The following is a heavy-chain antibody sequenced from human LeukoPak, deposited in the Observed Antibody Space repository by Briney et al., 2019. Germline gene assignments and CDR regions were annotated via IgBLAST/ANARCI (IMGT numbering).Heavy chain of an antibody. CDR2: VYYSGRT. CDR1: GGSISSYY. Sequence: PSETLSLTCTVSGGSISSYYWSWIRQPPGKGLEWIGYVYYSGRTNYNPSLKSRVTISIDTSKNQFSLRLRSVTAADTAVYYCANLDMATISLDYWGQGTLVTVSS. V-gene: IGHV4-59*01. CDR3: ANLDMATISLDY. J-gene: IGHJ4*02. D-gene: IGHD5-24*01.